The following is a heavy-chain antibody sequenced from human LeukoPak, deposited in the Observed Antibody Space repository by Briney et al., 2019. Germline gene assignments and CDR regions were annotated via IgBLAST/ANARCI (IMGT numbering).Heavy chain of an antibody. V-gene: IGHV1-2*02. Sequence: ASVKVSCKASGYTFIDYYIHWVRQAPGQGLEWMGWINPNSGGTNYAQHFQGRVTMTRDTSIRTVYMELSTLRSDDTAVYSCANTYGSGSYKGGFDPWGQGTLVTVSS. CDR2: INPNSGGT. CDR3: ANTYGSGSYKGGFDP. D-gene: IGHD3-10*01. CDR1: GYTFIDYY. J-gene: IGHJ5*02.